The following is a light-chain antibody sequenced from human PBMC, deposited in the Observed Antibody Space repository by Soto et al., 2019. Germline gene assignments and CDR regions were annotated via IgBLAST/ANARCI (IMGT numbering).Light chain of an antibody. Sequence: EIVMTQSPATLSASPGERATLSCTASQSVSSNLAWYQQKPGQAPRLLIYGASTRATGIPARFSGSGSGTEFTLTISILESEDLAVYYCQEYNNWPPVNTFGQGAKLEIK. V-gene: IGKV3-15*01. J-gene: IGKJ2*01. CDR3: QEYNNWPPVNT. CDR1: QSVSSN. CDR2: GAS.